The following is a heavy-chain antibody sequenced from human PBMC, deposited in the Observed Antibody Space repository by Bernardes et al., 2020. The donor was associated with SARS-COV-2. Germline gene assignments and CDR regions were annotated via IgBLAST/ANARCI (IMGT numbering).Heavy chain of an antibody. CDR3: ARDRGRWIAARGYYFYYGMDV. D-gene: IGHD6-6*01. CDR1: GFTVSSDY. CDR2: IYIGGTT. V-gene: IGHV3-53*01. J-gene: IGHJ6*02. Sequence: GGSLRLSCVASGFTVSSDYMSWVRQAPGKGLEWVSVIYIGGTTSYADSVKGRFTISRDDSKNTLYLQMNSLSAEDTAVYYCARDRGRWIAARGYYFYYGMDVWGQGTTVTVSS.